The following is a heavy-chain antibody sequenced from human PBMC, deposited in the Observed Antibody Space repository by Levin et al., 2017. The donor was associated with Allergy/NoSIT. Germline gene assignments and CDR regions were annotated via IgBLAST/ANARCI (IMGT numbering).Heavy chain of an antibody. J-gene: IGHJ3*02. CDR3: AKVQAAPIVVVPAAKEIGAFDI. CDR1: GFTFSSYA. CDR2: ISGSGGST. D-gene: IGHD2-2*01. Sequence: GGSLRLSCAASGFTFSSYAMSWVRQAPGKGLEWVSAISGSGGSTYYADSVKGRFTISRDNSKNTLYLQMNSLRAEDTAVYYCAKVQAAPIVVVPAAKEIGAFDIWGQGTMVTVSS. V-gene: IGHV3-23*01.